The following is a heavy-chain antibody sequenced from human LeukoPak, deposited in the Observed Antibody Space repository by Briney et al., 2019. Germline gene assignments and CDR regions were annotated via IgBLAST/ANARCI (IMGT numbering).Heavy chain of an antibody. V-gene: IGHV1-18*01. J-gene: IGHJ5*02. Sequence: ASVKVSCKASGYTFTSYGISWVRQAPGQGLEWMGWISAYNGNTNYAQKLQGRVTMTTDTSTSTAYMELSSLRSEDTAVYYCARAWVNWNYPWFDPWGQGTLVTVSS. CDR3: ARAWVNWNYPWFDP. D-gene: IGHD1-7*01. CDR2: ISAYNGNT. CDR1: GYTFTSYG.